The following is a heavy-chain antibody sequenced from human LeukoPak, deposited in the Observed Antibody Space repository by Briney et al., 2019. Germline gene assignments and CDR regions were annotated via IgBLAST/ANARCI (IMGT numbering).Heavy chain of an antibody. J-gene: IGHJ4*02. CDR3: AKDYGYSSSWYDY. D-gene: IGHD6-13*01. Sequence: GRSLRLSREASGFTFDDYGMHWVRQAPGKGLEWVSTISWNSASVGYVDSVKGRFTISRDNAKKTPYLQMNSLRPEDTALYYCAKDYGYSSSWYDYWGQGTLVTVSS. CDR1: GFTFDDYG. V-gene: IGHV3-9*01. CDR2: ISWNSASV.